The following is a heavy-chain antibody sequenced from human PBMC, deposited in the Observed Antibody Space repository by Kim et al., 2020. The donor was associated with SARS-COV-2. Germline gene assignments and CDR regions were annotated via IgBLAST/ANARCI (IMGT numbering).Heavy chain of an antibody. Sequence: GGSLRLSCAASGFTFSSYAMHWVRQAPGKGLEWVAVISYDGSNKYYADSVKGRFTISRDNSKNTLYLQMNSLRAEDTAVYYCARDEYYYDSSGYYYYYGMDVWGQGTTVTVSS. CDR3: ARDEYYYDSSGYYYYYGMDV. CDR2: ISYDGSNK. D-gene: IGHD3-22*01. J-gene: IGHJ6*02. CDR1: GFTFSSYA. V-gene: IGHV3-30*04.